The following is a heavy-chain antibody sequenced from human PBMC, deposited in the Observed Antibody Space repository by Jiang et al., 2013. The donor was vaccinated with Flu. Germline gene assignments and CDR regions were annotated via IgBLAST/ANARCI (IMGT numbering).Heavy chain of an antibody. J-gene: IGHJ6*02. CDR3: ARDTWYRSSSSSGGMDV. D-gene: IGHD6-6*01. V-gene: IGHV1-18*01. Sequence: PGASVRVSCKASGYTFTSYGISWVRQAPGQGLEWMGWISAYNGNTNYAQKLQGRVTMTTDTSTSTAYMELRSLRSDDTAVYYCARDTWYRSSSSSGGMDVWGQGTTVTVSS. CDR2: ISAYNGNT. CDR1: GYTFTSYG.